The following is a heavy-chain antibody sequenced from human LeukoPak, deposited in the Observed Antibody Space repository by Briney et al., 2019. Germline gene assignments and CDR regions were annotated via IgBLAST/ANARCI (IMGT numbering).Heavy chain of an antibody. CDR2: ISYDGSNK. Sequence: GGSLRLSCAASGFTFSSYAMHWVRQAPGKGLEWVAVISYDGSNKYYADSVKGRFTISRDNAKSSMYLQMNSLRAEDTAIYYCARTYEYVFNTSYGKWFDLWGQGTLVTVSS. D-gene: IGHD3-16*01. V-gene: IGHV3-30-3*01. CDR3: ARTYEYVFNTSYGKWFDL. J-gene: IGHJ5*02. CDR1: GFTFSSYA.